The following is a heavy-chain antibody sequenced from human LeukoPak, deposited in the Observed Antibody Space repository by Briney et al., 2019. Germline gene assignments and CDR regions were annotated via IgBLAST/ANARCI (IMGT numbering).Heavy chain of an antibody. CDR1: GFTFTSYW. CDR2: IQQDGSEK. J-gene: IGHJ4*02. Sequence: VESLCPSRAVSGFTFTSYWINWVRQAPGKGLEWVANIQQDGSEKYYVDSVRGRFTISRDNAKNSLYLQMNSLRAEDTAVYYCARDVRRFTYWGQGTLVTVSS. CDR3: ARDVRRFTY. V-gene: IGHV3-7*05.